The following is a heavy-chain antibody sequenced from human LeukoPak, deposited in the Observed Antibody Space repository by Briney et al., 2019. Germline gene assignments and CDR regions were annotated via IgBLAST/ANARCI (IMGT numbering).Heavy chain of an antibody. V-gene: IGHV3-20*04. J-gene: IGHJ4*02. D-gene: IGHD1-26*01. Sequence: PGGSLRLSCAASGFTFDDYGMSWVRQAPGKGLEWVSGINRNGGSTGYADSVKGRFTISRDNAKNSLYLQMNSLRAEDTALYYCARAMGAILSYYFDYWGQGTLVTVSS. CDR2: INRNGGST. CDR3: ARAMGAILSYYFDY. CDR1: GFTFDDYG.